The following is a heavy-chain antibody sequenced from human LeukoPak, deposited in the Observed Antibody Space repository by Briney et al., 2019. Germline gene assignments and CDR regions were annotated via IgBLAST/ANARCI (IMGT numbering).Heavy chain of an antibody. V-gene: IGHV3-11*04. D-gene: IGHD3/OR15-3a*01. CDR3: ARDLVYDFWSGYYVGYMDV. J-gene: IGHJ6*03. Sequence: GGSLRLSCAASGFTFSDYYMSWIRQAPGKGLEWVSYISSSGSTIYYADSVKGRFTISRDNAKNSLYLQMNSLRAEDTAVYYCARDLVYDFWSGYYVGYMDVWGKGTTVTVSS. CDR2: ISSSGSTI. CDR1: GFTFSDYY.